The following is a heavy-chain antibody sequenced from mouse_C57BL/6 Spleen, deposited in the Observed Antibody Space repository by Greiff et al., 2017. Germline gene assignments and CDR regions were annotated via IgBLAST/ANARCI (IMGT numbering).Heavy chain of an antibody. CDR3: ASRKAYYSNYGGFAY. V-gene: IGHV1-55*01. Sequence: VKLQQPGAELVKPGASVKMSCKASGYTFTSYWITWVKQRPGQGLEWIGDIYPGSGSTNYNEKFKSKATLTVDTSSSTAYMQLSSLTSEDSAVYSCASRKAYYSNYGGFAYWGQGTLVTVSA. CDR1: GYTFTSYW. D-gene: IGHD2-5*01. CDR2: IYPGSGST. J-gene: IGHJ3*01.